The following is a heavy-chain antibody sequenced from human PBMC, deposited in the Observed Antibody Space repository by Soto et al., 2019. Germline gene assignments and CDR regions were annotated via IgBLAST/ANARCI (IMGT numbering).Heavy chain of an antibody. CDR2: LSNTGRRT. Sequence: CLRLXSVIFEFPFVCNSMKWVLDAPVKGLEWCSCLSNTGRRTSYGDSLKGRFNIARDNSENTVYLKITSLRDEDTALYYCATAMGDTHGPFDHWGQGTLVTVSS. J-gene: IGHJ4*02. D-gene: IGHD1-26*01. CDR1: EFPFVCNS. CDR3: ATAMGDTHGPFDH. V-gene: IGHV3-23*01.